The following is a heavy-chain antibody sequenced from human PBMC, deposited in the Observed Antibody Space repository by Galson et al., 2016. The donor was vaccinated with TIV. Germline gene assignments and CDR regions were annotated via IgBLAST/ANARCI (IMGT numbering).Heavy chain of an antibody. CDR2: TVPMFGIA. V-gene: IGHV1-69*13. J-gene: IGHJ4*02. CDR3: ARDGEVGSSDYDH. Sequence: SVKVSCKASGGTFTSFAISWVRQSRGQGLEWMGGTVPMFGIATYAQKFQGKITLTADASTSTVYMELSSLRSEDTAMYYCARDGEVGSSDYDHWGQGTLVSVSS. D-gene: IGHD3-22*01. CDR1: GGTFTSFA.